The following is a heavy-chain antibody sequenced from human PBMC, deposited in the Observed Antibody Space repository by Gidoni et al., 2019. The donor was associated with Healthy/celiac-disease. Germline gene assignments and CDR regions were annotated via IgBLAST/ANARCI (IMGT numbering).Heavy chain of an antibody. CDR1: GFTFSSYG. Sequence: QVQLVESGGGVVQPGRSLTLSCAASGFTFSSYGMPWVRQAPGKGLEWVAVIWYDGSNKYYADSVKGRFTISRDNSKNTLYLQMNSLRAEDTAVYYCARGPYSGWSGNWFDPWGQGTLVTVSS. CDR3: ARGPYSGWSGNWFDP. V-gene: IGHV3-33*01. CDR2: IWYDGSNK. D-gene: IGHD6-19*01. J-gene: IGHJ5*02.